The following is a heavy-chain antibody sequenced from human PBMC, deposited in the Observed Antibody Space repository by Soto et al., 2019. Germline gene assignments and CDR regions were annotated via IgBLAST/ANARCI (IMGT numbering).Heavy chain of an antibody. CDR2: IDTSGNT. Sequence: PSETLSLTCTVSVDSITTYYWSWIRQPAGKGLEWIGRIDTSGNTNYNPSLKSPVTMSVDTSKKQFSLKLNSVTAADTAVYYCARYSNNWFQTEGMDVWGQGTTVT. D-gene: IGHD6-13*01. V-gene: IGHV4-4*07. CDR3: ARYSNNWFQTEGMDV. J-gene: IGHJ6*02. CDR1: VDSITTYY.